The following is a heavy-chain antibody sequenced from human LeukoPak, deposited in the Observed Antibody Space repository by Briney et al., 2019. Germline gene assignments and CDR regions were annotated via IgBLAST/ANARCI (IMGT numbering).Heavy chain of an antibody. D-gene: IGHD3-10*01. V-gene: IGHV4-4*07. CDR3: AKDGWFGDPLSFDF. Sequence: SETLSLTCTVSGTSITSYYWSWIRQSAGKGLEWIGRIYTSGSTNYNPSLKSRVTMSVDTSKNQISLELTSVTAADTAVYYCAKDGWFGDPLSFDFWGQGTLVTVSS. CDR1: GTSITSYY. J-gene: IGHJ3*01. CDR2: IYTSGST.